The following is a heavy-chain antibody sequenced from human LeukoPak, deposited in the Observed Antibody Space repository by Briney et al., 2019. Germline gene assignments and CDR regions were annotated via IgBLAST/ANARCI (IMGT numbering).Heavy chain of an antibody. D-gene: IGHD3-9*01. Sequence: GASVKVSCKASGYTFTSYGISWVRQAPGQGLEWMGWISAYNGNTNYAQKLQGRVTMTTDTSTSTAYMELRSLRSDGTAVYYCARGDDILTGYFRGFDYWGQGTLVTVSS. CDR1: GYTFTSYG. J-gene: IGHJ4*02. CDR2: ISAYNGNT. CDR3: ARGDDILTGYFRGFDY. V-gene: IGHV1-18*01.